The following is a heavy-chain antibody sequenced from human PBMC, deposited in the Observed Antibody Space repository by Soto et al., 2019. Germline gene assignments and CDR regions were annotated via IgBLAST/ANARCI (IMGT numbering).Heavy chain of an antibody. V-gene: IGHV4-34*01. CDR1: GGSFSGYY. CDR3: ARVSLEMATILSLYYFDY. D-gene: IGHD5-12*01. J-gene: IGHJ4*02. Sequence: SETLSLTCAVYGGSFSGYYWSWIRQPPGKGLEWIGEINHSGSTNYNPSLKSRVTISVDTSKNQFSLKLSSVTAADTAVYYCARVSLEMATILSLYYFDYWGQGTLVTVSS. CDR2: INHSGST.